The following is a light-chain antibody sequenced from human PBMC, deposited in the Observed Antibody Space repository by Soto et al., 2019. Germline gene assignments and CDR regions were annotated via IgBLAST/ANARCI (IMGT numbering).Light chain of an antibody. CDR2: DGS. V-gene: IGKV3-11*01. CDR3: QQRTRWPMT. Sequence: EIVLTQSPAPLSVSPGERVTLSCRASQNLHSFLNWYQQRPGQAPRPLIYDGSKRAAGVPDRISGDGSGTDYTLTISNLEPEDVAVYYCQQRTRWPMTLGQGTRLEIK. CDR1: QNLHSF. J-gene: IGKJ5*01.